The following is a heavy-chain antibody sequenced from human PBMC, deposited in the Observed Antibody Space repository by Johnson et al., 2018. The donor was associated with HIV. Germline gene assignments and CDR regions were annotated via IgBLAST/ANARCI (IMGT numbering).Heavy chain of an antibody. V-gene: IGHV3-13*01. CDR2: IGTAGDT. D-gene: IGHD1-20*01. CDR3: ARAPYNWNLGLYGAFDM. J-gene: IGHJ3*02. Sequence: VQLVESGGGVVQPGRSLRLSCAASGFTFSSYDMHWVRQATGKGLEWVSAIGTAGDTYYPGSVKGRFTISRENAKNSLYLQMISLRAEDTAVYYCARAPYNWNLGLYGAFDMWGKGTMVTVSS. CDR1: GFTFSSYD.